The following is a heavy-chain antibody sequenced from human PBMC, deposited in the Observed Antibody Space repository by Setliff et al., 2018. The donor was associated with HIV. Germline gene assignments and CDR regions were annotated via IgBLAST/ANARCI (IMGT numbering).Heavy chain of an antibody. CDR1: GGSISSSNW. CDR3: ARQPPLSVLQVWFDDY. D-gene: IGHD3-10*01. J-gene: IGHJ4*02. V-gene: IGHV4-4*02. CDR2: IYHSGST. Sequence: SETLSLTCAVSGGSISSSNWWSWVRQPPGKGLEWIGEIYHSGSTYCTPSLKSRVTMSVDTSKNHFSLKLSSVTAADTAMYFCARQPPLSVLQVWFDDYWGQGTLVTVSS.